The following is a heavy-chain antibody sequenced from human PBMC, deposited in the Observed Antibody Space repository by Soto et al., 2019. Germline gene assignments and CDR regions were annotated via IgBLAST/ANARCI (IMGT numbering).Heavy chain of an antibody. CDR1: GFTFSSYS. CDR3: AREIFY. Sequence: GGSLRLSCAASGFTFSSYSMNWVRQAPGKRLEWVSYISSSSSTIYYADSVKGRFTISRDNAKNTLYLQMNSLRAEDTAVYYCAREIFYWSQGTLVTVSS. V-gene: IGHV3-48*04. J-gene: IGHJ4*02. CDR2: ISSSSSTI. D-gene: IGHD2-15*01.